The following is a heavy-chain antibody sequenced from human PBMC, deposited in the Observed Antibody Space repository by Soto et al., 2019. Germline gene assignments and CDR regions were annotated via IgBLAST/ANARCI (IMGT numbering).Heavy chain of an antibody. V-gene: IGHV6-1*01. CDR1: GDSVSSTSGS. CDR3: ARSVVPAANYYGMDV. D-gene: IGHD2-2*01. J-gene: IGHJ6*02. Sequence: PSQTLSLSSALPGDSVSSTSGSSNWIRQSPSSCLEWLRRTYCRSNWYNDYAVSVKSRITNSPDTSKNQFALQLNSVTPEDTAVYYCARSVVPAANYYGMDVWGQGTTVTVSS. CDR2: TYCRSNWYN.